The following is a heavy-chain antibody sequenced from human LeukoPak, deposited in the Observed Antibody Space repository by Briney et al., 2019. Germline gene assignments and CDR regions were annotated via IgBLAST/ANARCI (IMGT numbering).Heavy chain of an antibody. D-gene: IGHD6-19*01. CDR2: IYYSGST. CDR1: GGSISSYY. CDR3: ARHRGRSGWYDLLDY. J-gene: IGHJ4*02. V-gene: IGHV4-59*08. Sequence: PSETLSLTCTVSGGSISSYYWSWIRQPPGKGLEWIGYIYYSGSTNYNPSLKSRVTISVDTSKNQFSLKLSSVTAADTAVYYCARHRGRSGWYDLLDYWGQGTLVTVSS.